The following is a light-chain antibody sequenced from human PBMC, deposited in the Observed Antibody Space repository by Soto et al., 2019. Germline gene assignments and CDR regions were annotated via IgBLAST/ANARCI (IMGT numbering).Light chain of an antibody. Sequence: QSVLTQPASVSGSPGQSITISCSGTSSDIGSYDHVAWYQQFPGKSPKLIIYAVSDRPSGVSDRFPGSKSGISASLTISGLQTEEEAYYYCISYTDRQSYLFGTGTKVTVL. CDR2: AVS. CDR1: SSDIGSYDH. J-gene: IGLJ1*01. V-gene: IGLV2-14*03. CDR3: ISYTDRQSYL.